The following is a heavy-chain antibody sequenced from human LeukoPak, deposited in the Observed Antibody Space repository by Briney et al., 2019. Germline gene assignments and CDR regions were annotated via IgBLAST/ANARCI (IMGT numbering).Heavy chain of an antibody. CDR1: GGSVNIYY. D-gene: IGHD4-17*01. CDR3: ARLMTTVTTSPFDY. Sequence: PSETLSLTCAVSGGSVNIYYWSWIRQPPGKGLEWIGYIYSSETTKYNTSLRSRVTISVDKSKNQFSLKLSSVTAADTAVYYCARLMTTVTTSPFDYWGQGTLVTVSS. V-gene: IGHV4-59*02. CDR2: IYSSETT. J-gene: IGHJ4*02.